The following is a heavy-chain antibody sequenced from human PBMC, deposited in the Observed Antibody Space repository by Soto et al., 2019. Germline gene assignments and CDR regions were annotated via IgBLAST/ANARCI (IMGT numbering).Heavy chain of an antibody. D-gene: IGHD3-9*01. V-gene: IGHV4-39*01. CDR1: GASISTNHHN. J-gene: IGHJ5*02. Sequence: PSETLSPTCTVSGASISTNHHNWARVRQPPGKGLEWMGNIHYRGDTYFNPSLGSRLSMSVDTSKNQFSLKLTSVTAADTAVYYCARLPTGYPNWFDPWGQGTLVTVSS. CDR3: ARLPTGYPNWFDP. CDR2: IHYRGDT.